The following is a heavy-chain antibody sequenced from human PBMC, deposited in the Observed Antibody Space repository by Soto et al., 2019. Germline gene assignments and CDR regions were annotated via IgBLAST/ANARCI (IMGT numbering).Heavy chain of an antibody. V-gene: IGHV3-23*01. CDR1: GFAFGNYP. D-gene: IGHD3-10*01. CDR2: ISGTGGMT. J-gene: IGHJ3*02. Sequence: EAQLLQSGGGLVPPGGSLRLSCVASGFAFGNYPMAWVRQTPGKGLQWISTISGTGGMTDYEDSVRGRFTVSIDHSKDTVDLQMNSLRGDDTAVYYCAKDRTMARGIRVYDIWGQGTMVTISS. CDR3: AKDRTMARGIRVYDI.